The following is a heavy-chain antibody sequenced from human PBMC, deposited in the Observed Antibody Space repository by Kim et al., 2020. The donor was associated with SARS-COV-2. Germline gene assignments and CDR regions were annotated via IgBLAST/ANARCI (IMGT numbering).Heavy chain of an antibody. CDR1: GFTFDDFA. CDR2: ISWNSGYI. CDR3: AKEPNYYGSRNYVAGYFDT. V-gene: IGHV3-9*01. D-gene: IGHD3-10*01. Sequence: GGSLRLSCAASGFTFDDFAMHWVRQAPGQGLEWVSSISWNSGYIDYAASVQGRFTTSRDNAKNSLYLQMNSLRAEDTALYYCAKEPNYYGSRNYVAGYFDTSGQGTLVTVS. J-gene: IGHJ4*03.